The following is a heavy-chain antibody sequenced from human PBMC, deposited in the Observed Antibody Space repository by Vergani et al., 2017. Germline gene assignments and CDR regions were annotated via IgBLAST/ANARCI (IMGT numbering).Heavy chain of an antibody. J-gene: IGHJ4*02. CDR1: GYSFSTHA. CDR2: IDTNNGRP. CDR3: VRDFRRNDNVFHH. Sequence: QVQLVQSGAEVKKPGASVKVSCRASGYSFSTHALHWMRLAPGQGLEWMGWIDTNNGRPTYAQGFTGRFVFSVEKSVSTAYLGITSLRADDTAVYFCVRDFRRNDNVFHHRGQGTLITVSS. D-gene: IGHD5-24*01. V-gene: IGHV7-4-1*02.